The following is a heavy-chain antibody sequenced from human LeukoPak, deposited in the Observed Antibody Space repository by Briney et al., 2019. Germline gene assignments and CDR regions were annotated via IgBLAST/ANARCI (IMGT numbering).Heavy chain of an antibody. CDR2: IKEDGSEK. CDR3: ARVRDGDYPDY. J-gene: IGHJ4*02. V-gene: IGHV3-7*02. Sequence: GGSLRLSCIASGFTFSSYWMSWVRQAPGGGLEWVANIKEDGSEKYYVDSVKGRFTISRDNAKISLYLQMNSLRAEDTAVYYCARVRDGDYPDYWGQGTLVTVSS. D-gene: IGHD4-17*01. CDR1: GFTFSSYW.